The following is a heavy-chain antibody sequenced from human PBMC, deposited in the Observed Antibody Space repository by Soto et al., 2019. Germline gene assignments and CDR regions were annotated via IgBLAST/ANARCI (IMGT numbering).Heavy chain of an antibody. CDR2: INHSGTT. D-gene: IGHD6-25*01. J-gene: IGHJ4*02. Sequence: SETLSLTCAVYGGSFSGYYWSWIRQPPGKGLEWIGGINHSGTTNYNPSLKSRVTMSVDTSKNQFSLNLSSVTAADTAVYYCVREFTGSGKFECWGQGTLVTVSS. CDR3: VREFTGSGKFEC. CDR1: GGSFSGYY. V-gene: IGHV4-34*01.